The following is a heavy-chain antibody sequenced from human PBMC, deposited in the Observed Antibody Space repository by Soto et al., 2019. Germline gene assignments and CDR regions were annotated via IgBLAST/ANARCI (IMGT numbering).Heavy chain of an antibody. V-gene: IGHV3-30*18. CDR2: IGYDGSNK. CDR1: GFTFSSYG. J-gene: IGHJ4*02. Sequence: QVQLVESGGGVVQPGRSLRLSCAASGFTFSSYGMHWVRQAPGKGLEWVAVIGYDGSNKYYADPVKGRFTISRDNSKNALYVQMNSLSAEDTAVYYCVKDQDSSFNYWGQGTLVTVSS. CDR3: VKDQDSSFNY. D-gene: IGHD6-13*01.